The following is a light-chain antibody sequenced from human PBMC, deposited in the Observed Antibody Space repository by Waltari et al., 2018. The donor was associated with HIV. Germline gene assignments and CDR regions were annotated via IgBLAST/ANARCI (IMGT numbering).Light chain of an antibody. Sequence: DIQMTQTPCLLSASVGDRVTITCRARQSISKYLKWYQQKLGKAPTVLIHSASTLQSGVPSRFSGRGSGTVFTLTISSLQPEDYATYHCQQTNTSPTTFGQGTKLEI. CDR2: SAS. CDR3: QQTNTSPTT. CDR1: QSISKY. J-gene: IGKJ2*01. V-gene: IGKV1-39*01.